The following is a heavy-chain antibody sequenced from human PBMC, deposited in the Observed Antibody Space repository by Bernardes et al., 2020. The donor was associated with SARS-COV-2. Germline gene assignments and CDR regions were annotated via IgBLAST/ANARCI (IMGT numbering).Heavy chain of an antibody. V-gene: IGHV3-53*01. J-gene: IGHJ4*02. CDR1: GFTLSSTY. D-gene: IGHD5-18*01. CDR2: IYSGGNT. CDR3: ARGGYAYGFDY. Sequence: GSLSLSCAASGFTLSSTYMSWVRQAPGKGLEWVSIIYSGGNTYYADSLKGRFSISRDNSKNTLYLQMNSLRAEDTAVFYCARGGYAYGFDYWGQGTLVAVSS.